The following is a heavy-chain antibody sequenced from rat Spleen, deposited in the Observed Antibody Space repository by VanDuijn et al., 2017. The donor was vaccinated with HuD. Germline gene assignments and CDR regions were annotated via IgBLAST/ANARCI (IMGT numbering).Heavy chain of an antibody. V-gene: IGHV5-31*01. CDR1: GFTFNNYW. CDR3: TSDSIIRGIYYGYNSHVMDA. Sequence: EVQLVESGGGLVQPGRSLKLSCVASGFTFNNYWMTWIRQAPGKGLEWVASITNTGGSTYYPDSVKGRFTISRDNAKSTLYLQMHSMRSYDTATYYCTSDSIIRGIYYGYNSHVMDAWGQGASVTVSS. D-gene: IGHD1-9*01. J-gene: IGHJ4*01. CDR2: ITNTGGST.